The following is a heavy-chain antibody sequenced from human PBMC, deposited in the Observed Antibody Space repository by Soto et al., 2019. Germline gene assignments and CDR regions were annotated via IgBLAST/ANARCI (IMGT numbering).Heavy chain of an antibody. CDR3: ASEYCSGGSCYLVY. D-gene: IGHD2-15*01. CDR1: GFTFSSYG. Sequence: GGSLRLSCAASGFTFSSYGMHWVRQAPGKGLEWVAVIWYDGSNKYYADSVKGRFTISRDNSKNTLYLQMNSLRAEDTAVYYCASEYCSGGSCYLVYWGQGTLVTVSS. J-gene: IGHJ4*02. V-gene: IGHV3-33*01. CDR2: IWYDGSNK.